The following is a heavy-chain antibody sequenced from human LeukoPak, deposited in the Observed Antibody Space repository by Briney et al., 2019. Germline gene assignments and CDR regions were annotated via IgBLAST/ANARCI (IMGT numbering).Heavy chain of an antibody. CDR3: VRGGFGDLNQPTYYYYGMDV. Sequence: GGSLRLSCAASGFTFRSYDMHWVRQAPGKGLEWVSGISTAGDTFYPGSVKGRFTISRDNAKDSLYLQLNSLRDGDTAVYYCVRGGFGDLNQPTYYYYGMDVWGQGTTVTVSS. D-gene: IGHD3-10*01. J-gene: IGHJ6*02. CDR2: ISTAGDT. V-gene: IGHV3-13*04. CDR1: GFTFRSYD.